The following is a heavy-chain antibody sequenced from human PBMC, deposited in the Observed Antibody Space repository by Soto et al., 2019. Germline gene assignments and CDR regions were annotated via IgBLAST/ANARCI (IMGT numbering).Heavy chain of an antibody. CDR1: GGSISSYY. CDR3: ARAPREWLPISHFDY. Sequence: SETLSLTCTVSGGSISSYYWSWIRQPPGKGLEWIGYSYYSGSTNYNPSLKSRVTISVDTSKNQFSLKLSSVTAADTAVYYCARAPREWLPISHFDYWGQGTLVTVSS. V-gene: IGHV4-59*12. CDR2: SYYSGST. J-gene: IGHJ4*02. D-gene: IGHD3-3*01.